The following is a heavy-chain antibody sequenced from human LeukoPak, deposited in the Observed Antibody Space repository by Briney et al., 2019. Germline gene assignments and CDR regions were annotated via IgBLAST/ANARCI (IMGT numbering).Heavy chain of an antibody. V-gene: IGHV3-23*01. CDR1: GFTLSSYA. CDR3: AKSHPDDFWLNYV. D-gene: IGHD3-3*01. J-gene: IGHJ6*04. Sequence: GGSLRLSCAASGFTLSSYAMSWARQARAKGLEWVSAISGSGGSTYYADSVKGRFTISRDNSKNTLYLQMNSLRAEDTAVYYCAKSHPDDFWLNYVWGKGTTVTVSS. CDR2: ISGSGGST.